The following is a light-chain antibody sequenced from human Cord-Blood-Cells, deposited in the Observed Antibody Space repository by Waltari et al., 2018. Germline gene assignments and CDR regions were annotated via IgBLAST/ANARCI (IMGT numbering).Light chain of an antibody. Sequence: EIVLTQSPATLSLSPGARATPSCRASQSVSSYLAWYQQKPGQAPRLLIYDASNRATGIPARFSGSGSGTDFTLTISSLEPEDFAVYYCQQRSNWPITFGQGTRLEIK. V-gene: IGKV3-11*01. CDR2: DAS. J-gene: IGKJ5*01. CDR3: QQRSNWPIT. CDR1: QSVSSY.